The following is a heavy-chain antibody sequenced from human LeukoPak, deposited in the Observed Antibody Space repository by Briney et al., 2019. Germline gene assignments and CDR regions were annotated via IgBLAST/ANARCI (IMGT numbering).Heavy chain of an antibody. J-gene: IGHJ6*02. CDR3: ARGDIVVVPAAPGYYGMDV. D-gene: IGHD2-2*01. CDR1: GGSISSYY. V-gene: IGHV4-59*01. CDR2: IYYSGST. Sequence: SETLSFTCTVSGGSISSYYWSWIRQPPGKGLEWIGYIYYSGSTNYNPSLKSRVTISVDTSKNQFSLKLSSVTAADTAVYYCARGDIVVVPAAPGYYGMDVWGQGTTVTVSS.